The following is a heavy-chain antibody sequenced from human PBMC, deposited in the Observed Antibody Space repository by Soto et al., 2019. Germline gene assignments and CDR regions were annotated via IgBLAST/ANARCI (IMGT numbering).Heavy chain of an antibody. CDR1: GYSFTNYW. V-gene: IGHV5-51*01. D-gene: IGHD3-9*01. CDR2: ISPADSDT. J-gene: IGHJ4*02. Sequence: GESLKISWQGSGYSFTNYWIGWVRQMPGKGLGWMGIISPADSDTRYSPSFQGQVTVSVDKSISTAYLQRGSLKASDTAMYYCVRPDSTGYYSHWGQGTPVTVSS. CDR3: VRPDSTGYYSH.